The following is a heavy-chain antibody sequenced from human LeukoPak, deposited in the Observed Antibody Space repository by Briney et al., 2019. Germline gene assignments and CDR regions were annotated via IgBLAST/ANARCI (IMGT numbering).Heavy chain of an antibody. CDR1: GGSFSAYY. Sequence: PSETLSLTCAVYGGSFSAYYWTWIRQPPGKGLEWIGEINHGGSTNYDPSLKSRVTISIDTAKNQFSLKMSSVTAADTAVYFCARYFDYGGNSRVFQHWGQGTLVTVS. CDR2: INHGGST. J-gene: IGHJ1*01. D-gene: IGHD4-23*01. V-gene: IGHV4-34*01. CDR3: ARYFDYGGNSRVFQH.